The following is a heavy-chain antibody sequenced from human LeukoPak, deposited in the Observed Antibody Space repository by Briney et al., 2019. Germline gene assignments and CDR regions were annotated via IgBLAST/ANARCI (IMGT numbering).Heavy chain of an antibody. CDR2: IYYSGST. CDR3: ARDRITMVRGVLEY. V-gene: IGHV4-4*02. D-gene: IGHD3-10*01. J-gene: IGHJ4*02. CDR1: GGSISSSNW. Sequence: PSETLSLTCAVSGGSISSSNWWSWVRQPPGKGLEWIGSIYYSGSTHYNPSLKSRVTISVDTSKNQFSLKLSSVTAADTAVYYCARDRITMVRGVLEYWGQGTLVTVSS.